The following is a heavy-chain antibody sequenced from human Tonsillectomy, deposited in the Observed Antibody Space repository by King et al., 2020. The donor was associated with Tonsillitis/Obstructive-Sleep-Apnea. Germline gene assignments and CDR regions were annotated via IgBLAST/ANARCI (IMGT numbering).Heavy chain of an antibody. CDR1: GFSPSTSGVG. CDR2: IYWDGDK. CDR3: AQAATLSDYYYYMDV. Sequence: ITLKESGPTLVKPTQTLTLTCTVSGFSPSTSGVGVGWIRQPPGEALEWLALIYWDGDKRYSPSLKSRLTITKETSKNQVILTVTNMDPVDTATYYCAQAATLSDYYYYMDVWGKGTTVTVSS. J-gene: IGHJ6*03. D-gene: IGHD6-25*01. V-gene: IGHV2-5*02.